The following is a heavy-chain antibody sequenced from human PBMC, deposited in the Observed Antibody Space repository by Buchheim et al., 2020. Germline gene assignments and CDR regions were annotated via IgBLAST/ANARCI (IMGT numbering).Heavy chain of an antibody. J-gene: IGHJ4*02. V-gene: IGHV3-23*01. CDR1: GFTFSAYA. CDR3: AANLPGRYFDY. CDR2: VGTGIIDT. Sequence: EVQPLESGGGLVQPGGSLRLSCAASGFTFSAYAMSWVRQAPGKGLEWVSTVGTGIIDTYYADSVKGPSTFSRTNSKTTLFLQLNSLRVDDTALYYCAANLPGRYFDYWGQGT. D-gene: IGHD4/OR15-4a*01.